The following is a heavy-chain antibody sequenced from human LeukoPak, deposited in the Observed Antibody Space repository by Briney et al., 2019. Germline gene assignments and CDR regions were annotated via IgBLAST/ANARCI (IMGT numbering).Heavy chain of an antibody. CDR1: GFTFSSYS. J-gene: IGHJ4*02. CDR3: ARAYISSSWYFHPFSDFDY. Sequence: GGSLRLSCAASGFTFSSYSMNWVRQAPGKGLEWVSYISSSSSTIYYADSVKGRFTISRDNAKNSLYLQMNSLRAEDTAVYYCARAYISSSWYFHPFSDFDYWGQGTLVTVSS. CDR2: ISSSSSTI. V-gene: IGHV3-48*01. D-gene: IGHD6-13*01.